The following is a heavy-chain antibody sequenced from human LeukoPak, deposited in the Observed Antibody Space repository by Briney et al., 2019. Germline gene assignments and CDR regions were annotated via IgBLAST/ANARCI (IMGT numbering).Heavy chain of an antibody. J-gene: IGHJ3*02. Sequence: SQTLSLTCAISGDCVSSNSAAWNWIRQSPSSGLEWLGRTYYRSKWYNDYAATVKSRITINPDTTKNQLSLQLNSVTPEDTAVYYCARAEPTSVFVIWGQGTMVTVSS. D-gene: IGHD1-26*01. V-gene: IGHV6-1*01. CDR2: TYYRSKWYN. CDR1: GDCVSSNSAA. CDR3: ARAEPTSVFVI.